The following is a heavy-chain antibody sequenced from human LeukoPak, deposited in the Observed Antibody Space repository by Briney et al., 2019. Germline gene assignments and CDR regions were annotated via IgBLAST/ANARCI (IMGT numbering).Heavy chain of an antibody. D-gene: IGHD3-3*01. Sequence: SDTLSLTCAVYGGSFSGHFWSWIRQPPGKGLEWIAELNDRGGTNYNPSLRSRVTISVDKSRNQFSLSLTSVTAADTALYYCARVSPGVLDYWGQGALVTVSS. CDR2: LNDRGGT. CDR3: ARVSPGVLDY. V-gene: IGHV4-34*01. CDR1: GGSFSGHF. J-gene: IGHJ4*02.